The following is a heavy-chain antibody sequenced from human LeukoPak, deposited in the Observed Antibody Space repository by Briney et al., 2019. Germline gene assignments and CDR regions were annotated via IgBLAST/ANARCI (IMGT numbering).Heavy chain of an antibody. CDR1: GGHISSGDYY. D-gene: IGHD2-2*02. V-gene: IGHV4-30-4*08. CDR3: ASSTVPAAIPYSDY. Sequence: SQTLSLTCTVSGGHISSGDYYWSWIRKPPGKGLEWIVYIYYSGSTYYNPSLKSRVTISVDTSKNQFSLKLSSVTAADTAVYYCASSTVPAAIPYSDYWGQGTLVTVSS. J-gene: IGHJ4*02. CDR2: IYYSGST.